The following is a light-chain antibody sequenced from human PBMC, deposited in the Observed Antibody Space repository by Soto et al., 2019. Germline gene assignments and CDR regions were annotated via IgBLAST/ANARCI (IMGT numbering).Light chain of an antibody. Sequence: IQMTQPPSALSASVGDRVTITCRASQTISTYLNWYQQKPGKAPKLLIYAASTLQTGVPSRLSGSGSGTDVTLTISSLQPEDFATYDCQQSLGIPYTFGQGTRLEIK. CDR1: QTISTY. CDR2: AAS. J-gene: IGKJ2*01. CDR3: QQSLGIPYT. V-gene: IGKV1-39*01.